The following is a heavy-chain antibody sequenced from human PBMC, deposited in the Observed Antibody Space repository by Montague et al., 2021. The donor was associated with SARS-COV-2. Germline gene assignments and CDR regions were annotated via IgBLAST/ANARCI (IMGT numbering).Heavy chain of an antibody. CDR2: IYYGGST. D-gene: IGHD6-19*01. Sequence: SETLSLTCSVSGGSISSSNYYWGWIRQPPGKGLDWIGSIYYGGSTYYNPSLKSRFTIPVDSSKNHFSLNLTSVTAADTVVYYCARHKDVSGWYEDAFDVWGPGTTVIVSS. CDR3: ARHKDVSGWYEDAFDV. V-gene: IGHV4-39*02. CDR1: GGSISSSNYY. J-gene: IGHJ3*01.